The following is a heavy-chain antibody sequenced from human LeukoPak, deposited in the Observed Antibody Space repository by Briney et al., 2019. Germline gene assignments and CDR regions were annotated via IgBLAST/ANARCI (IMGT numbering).Heavy chain of an antibody. Sequence: GGSLRLSCAASGHPFSSYAMSWVRQAPGKGVEGVSAISGSGGSTCYADSVKGRFTISRDNSKNTLYLKMNSLRAEDTAVYYCAKDGVRGAWGEGTLVTVS. D-gene: IGHD3-10*01. CDR3: AKDGVRGA. J-gene: IGHJ4*02. CDR1: GHPFSSYA. V-gene: IGHV3-23*01. CDR2: ISGSGGST.